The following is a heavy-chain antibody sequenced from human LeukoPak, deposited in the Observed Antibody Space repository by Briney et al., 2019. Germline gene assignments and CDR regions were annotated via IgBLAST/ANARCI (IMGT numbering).Heavy chain of an antibody. CDR3: ARGPPEAVAGYYFDY. CDR1: GYTFTSYY. V-gene: IGHV1-46*03. J-gene: IGHJ4*02. D-gene: IGHD6-19*01. Sequence: ASVKVSCKASGYTFTSYYMHWVRRAPGQGLEWMGIINPSGGSTSYAQKFQGRVTMTRDTSTSTVYMELSSLRSEDTAVYYCARGPPEAVAGYYFDYWGQGTLVTVSS. CDR2: INPSGGST.